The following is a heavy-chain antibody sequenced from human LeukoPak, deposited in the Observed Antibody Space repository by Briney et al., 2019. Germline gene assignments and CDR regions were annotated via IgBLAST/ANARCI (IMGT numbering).Heavy chain of an antibody. CDR2: ISGSGGNT. CDR3: ARRGGSDGWGAFDI. J-gene: IGHJ3*02. D-gene: IGHD5-24*01. V-gene: IGHV3-23*01. CDR1: RFTFSTYA. Sequence: GVSLRLPCAASRFTFSTYAMSWVRQAPGKGLEWVSTISGSGGNTYYADAVKGRFTISRDTSKNTLYIQMNSLSREDTAVYYCARRGGSDGWGAFDIWGQGTVVTVSS.